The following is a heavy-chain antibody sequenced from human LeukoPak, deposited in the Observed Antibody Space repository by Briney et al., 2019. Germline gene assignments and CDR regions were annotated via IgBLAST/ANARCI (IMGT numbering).Heavy chain of an antibody. V-gene: IGHV3-23*01. Sequence: PGGSLRLSCAASGFTFSSYAMSWVRQAPGKGLEWVSAISGSGGSTYYADSVKGRFTISRGNSKNTLYLQMNSLRAEDTAVYYCAKSEGYCSSTSCLNFDYWGQGTLVTVSS. CDR2: ISGSGGST. D-gene: IGHD2-2*01. CDR1: GFTFSSYA. J-gene: IGHJ4*02. CDR3: AKSEGYCSSTSCLNFDY.